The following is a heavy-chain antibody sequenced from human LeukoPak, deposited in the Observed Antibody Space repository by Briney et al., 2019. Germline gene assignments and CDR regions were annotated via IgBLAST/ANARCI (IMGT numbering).Heavy chain of an antibody. CDR1: GFTFSSYS. CDR3: ARARRQWLVAYWYFDL. J-gene: IGHJ2*01. V-gene: IGHV3-48*01. D-gene: IGHD6-19*01. CDR2: ISSSSSTI. Sequence: GSLRLSCAASGFTFSSYSMNWVRQARGKGLEWVSYISSSSSTIYYADSVKGRFTISRDNAKNSLYLQMNSLRAEDTAVYYCARARRQWLVAYWYFDLWGRGTLVTVSS.